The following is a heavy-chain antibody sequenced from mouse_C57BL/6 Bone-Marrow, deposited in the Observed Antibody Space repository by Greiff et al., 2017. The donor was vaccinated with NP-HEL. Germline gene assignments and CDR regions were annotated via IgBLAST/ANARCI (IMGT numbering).Heavy chain of an antibody. CDR2: INPSSGYT. D-gene: IGHD1-1*01. V-gene: IGHV1-7*01. CDR1: GYTFTSYW. CDR3: ARRYDGRSWDYYAMDY. Sequence: QVQLKESGAELAKPGASVKLSCKASGYTFTSYWMHWVKQRPGQGLEWIGYINPSSGYTKYNQKFKDKATLTADKSSSTAYMQLSSLTYEDSAVYYCARRYDGRSWDYYAMDYWGQGTSVTVSS. J-gene: IGHJ4*01.